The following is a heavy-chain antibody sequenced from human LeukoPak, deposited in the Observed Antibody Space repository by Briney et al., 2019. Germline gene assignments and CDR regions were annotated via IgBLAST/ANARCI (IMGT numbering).Heavy chain of an antibody. CDR1: GGSISSNNW. CDR3: ARYRGPQQLVQRWFDP. D-gene: IGHD6-13*01. CDR2: IYHSGSP. V-gene: IGHV4-4*02. Sequence: SETLSLTCAVSGGSISSNNWWGWVRQPPGKGLEWIGEIYHSGSPNYNPSLKSRVTISVDKSRNHFSLNLSSVTAADTAVYYCARYRGPQQLVQRWFDPWGQGTLVTVSS. J-gene: IGHJ5*02.